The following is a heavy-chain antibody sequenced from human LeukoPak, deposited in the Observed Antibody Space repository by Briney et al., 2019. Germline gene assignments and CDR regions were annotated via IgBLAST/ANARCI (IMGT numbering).Heavy chain of an antibody. D-gene: IGHD3-3*01. CDR1: GGSFSGYY. CDR3: QSRFLEWLLDY. Sequence: SETLSLTCAVYGGSFSGYYWSWIRQPPGKGLEWIGSIYYGGYTYYNPSLKSRVTISVDTSKNQFSLKLSSVTAADTAIYYCQSRFLEWLLDYWGQGTLVTVSS. CDR2: IYYGGYT. J-gene: IGHJ4*02. V-gene: IGHV4-34*01.